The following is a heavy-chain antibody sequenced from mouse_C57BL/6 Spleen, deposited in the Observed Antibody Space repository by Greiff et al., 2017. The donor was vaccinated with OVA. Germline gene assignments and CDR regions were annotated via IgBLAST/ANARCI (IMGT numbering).Heavy chain of an antibody. V-gene: IGHV14-4*01. CDR2: IDPARGDT. D-gene: IGHD2-2*01. CDR3: TTGVTTEGWFAY. CDR1: GFNITDYY. Sequence: EVKLMESGAELVRPGASVKLSCTASGFNITDYYMHWVKPSPEQGLEWIGWIDPARGDTEHASKFQGKATITADTSSNTAYLQLSSLTSEDTAVYYCTTGVTTEGWFAYWGQGTLVTVSA. J-gene: IGHJ3*01.